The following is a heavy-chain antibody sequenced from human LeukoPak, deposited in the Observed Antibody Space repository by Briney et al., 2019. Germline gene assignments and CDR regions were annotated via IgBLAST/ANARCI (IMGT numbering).Heavy chain of an antibody. J-gene: IGHJ4*02. D-gene: IGHD1-26*01. CDR2: IYYSGST. CDR1: GGSISTYY. CDR3: ARNPDSGSCYGEY. Sequence: SETLSLTCTVSGGSISTYYWSWIRQPPGKGLEWIGYIYYSGSTNSNPSLKSRVTISVDTSKNQFSLRLSSVTAEDTAVYYCARNPDSGSCYGEYWGQGTLVTVSS. V-gene: IGHV4-59*01.